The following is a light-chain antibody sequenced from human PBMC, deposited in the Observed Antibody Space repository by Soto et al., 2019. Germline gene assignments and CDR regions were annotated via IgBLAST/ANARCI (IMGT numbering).Light chain of an antibody. CDR2: GNS. CDR3: QSSDSSLRVLV. CDR1: SSNIGAGYD. Sequence: QSVLTQPPSVSGAPGQRVTISCTGSSSNIGAGYDVHWYQQLPGTAPKLLIYGNSNRPSGVPDRFSGSKSGASASLAITGVQDADEADYYCQSSDSSLRVLVFGGGTKLSVL. J-gene: IGLJ2*01. V-gene: IGLV1-40*01.